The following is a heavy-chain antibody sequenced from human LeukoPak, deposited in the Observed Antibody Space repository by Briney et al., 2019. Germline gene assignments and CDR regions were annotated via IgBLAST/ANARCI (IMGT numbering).Heavy chain of an antibody. CDR1: GYTFTDYH. Sequence: ASVKVSCKASGYTFTDYHMHWVRQAPGQGLEWMGRIKPHNSDTDCAQRFQGRVTLTRDTSIRTAYMELSSLRSDDTAVYYCARDPYVAGDHWGQGTLVTVSS. CDR3: ARDPYVAGDH. D-gene: IGHD3-16*01. J-gene: IGHJ4*02. V-gene: IGHV1-2*06. CDR2: IKPHNSDT.